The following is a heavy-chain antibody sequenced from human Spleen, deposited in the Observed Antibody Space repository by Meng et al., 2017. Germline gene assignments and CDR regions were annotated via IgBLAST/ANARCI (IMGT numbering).Heavy chain of an antibody. Sequence: KVSCKGSGYSFTNYWIGWVRQMPGKGLEWMGIIYPGDSDSRYSPSFQGQVTISPNKSISTAYLQWSSLKASDTAMYYCAILGGSGSYYNLGYYYYGMDVWGQGTTVTVSS. J-gene: IGHJ6*02. CDR2: IYPGDSDS. V-gene: IGHV5-51*01. CDR1: GYSFTNYW. D-gene: IGHD3-10*01. CDR3: AILGGSGSYYNLGYYYYGMDV.